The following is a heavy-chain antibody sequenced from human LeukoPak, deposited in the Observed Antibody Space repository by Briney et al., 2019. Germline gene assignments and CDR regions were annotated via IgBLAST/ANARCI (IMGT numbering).Heavy chain of an antibody. CDR3: ARGILRFGVVITPNWFDP. D-gene: IGHD3-3*01. J-gene: IGHJ5*02. V-gene: IGHV4-34*01. CDR1: GGSFSGYY. CDR2: INHSGST. Sequence: SETLSLTCAVYGGSFSGYYWSWIRQPPGKGLEWIGEINHSGSTNYNPSLKSRVTISVDTSKNQFSLKLSSVTAADTAVYYCARGILRFGVVITPNWFDPWGQGTLVTVSS.